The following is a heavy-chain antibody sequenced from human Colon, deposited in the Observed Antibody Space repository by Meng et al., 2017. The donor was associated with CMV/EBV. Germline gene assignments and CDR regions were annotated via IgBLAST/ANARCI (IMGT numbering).Heavy chain of an antibody. Sequence: YYWSWIRQAPGKGLEWIGEINHSGSTNYNPSLKSRVTISVDTSKNQFSLKLSSVTAADTAVYYCARGKGDVVVPAAISVELYYFDYWGQGTLVTVSS. J-gene: IGHJ4*02. D-gene: IGHD2-2*02. V-gene: IGHV4-34*01. CDR1: YY. CDR3: ARGKGDVVVPAAISVELYYFDY. CDR2: INHSGST.